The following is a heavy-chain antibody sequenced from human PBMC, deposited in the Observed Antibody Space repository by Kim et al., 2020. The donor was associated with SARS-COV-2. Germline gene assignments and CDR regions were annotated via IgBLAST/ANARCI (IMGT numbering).Heavy chain of an antibody. CDR1: GFTFSSYA. Sequence: GGSLRLSCAASGFTFSSYAMSWVRQAPGKGLEWVSAISGSGGSTYYTDSVKGRFTISRDNSRNTLYLQMNSLRAEDTAVYYCAKDLEGRDGYNSGTFDIWGQGTMVTVSS. J-gene: IGHJ3*02. CDR2: ISGSGGST. CDR3: AKDLEGRDGYNSGTFDI. D-gene: IGHD5-12*01. V-gene: IGHV3-23*01.